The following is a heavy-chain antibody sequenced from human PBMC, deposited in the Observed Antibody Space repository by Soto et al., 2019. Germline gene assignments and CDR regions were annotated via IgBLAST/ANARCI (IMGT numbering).Heavy chain of an antibody. J-gene: IGHJ6*02. CDR1: GYTFTGYY. Sequence: ASVKVSCKASGYTFTGYYMHWVRQAPGQGLEWMGWINPNSGGTNYAQKFQGRVTVTRDTSISTAYMELSRLRSDDTAVYYCARKSYSYYYYGMDVWGQGTTVTVSS. D-gene: IGHD5-18*01. CDR2: INPNSGGT. V-gene: IGHV1-2*02. CDR3: ARKSYSYYYYGMDV.